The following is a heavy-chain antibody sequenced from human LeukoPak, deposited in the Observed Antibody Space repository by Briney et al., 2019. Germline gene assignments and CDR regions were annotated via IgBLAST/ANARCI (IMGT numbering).Heavy chain of an antibody. CDR3: ANYDNSGNYYVNY. CDR1: GFTFSGSA. V-gene: IGHV3-73*01. D-gene: IGHD3-22*01. CDR2: IRTKSNNYAT. J-gene: IGHJ4*02. Sequence: GGSLRLSCAASGFTFSGSAMHWVRQASGTGLEWVGRIRTKSNNYATTYGASVKGRFTISRDDSKNTAYLQMNSLKTEDTAVYYCANYDNSGNYYVNYWGQGTLVTVSS.